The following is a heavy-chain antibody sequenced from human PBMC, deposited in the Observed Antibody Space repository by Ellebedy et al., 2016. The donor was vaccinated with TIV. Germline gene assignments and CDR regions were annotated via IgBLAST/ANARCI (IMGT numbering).Heavy chain of an antibody. D-gene: IGHD2-15*01. J-gene: IGHJ4*02. CDR3: SRGWSTPDS. CDR1: GFTFSNYN. V-gene: IGHV3-21*06. CDR2: IRSTGSDK. Sequence: GESLKISCVASGFTFSNYNMNWVRQSPGKGLEWVSSIRSTGSDKYYAESVKGRFTISRDNAQATLFLQMNSLRAEETAVYFCSRGWSTPDSWGQGTLVIVSS.